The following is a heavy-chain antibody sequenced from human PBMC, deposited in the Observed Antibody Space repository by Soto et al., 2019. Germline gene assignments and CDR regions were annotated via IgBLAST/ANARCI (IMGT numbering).Heavy chain of an antibody. CDR3: ARGRSYGSGSYYPWFDP. CDR1: GYSISSGYY. CDR2: IYHSGST. V-gene: IGHV4-38-2*01. J-gene: IGHJ5*02. D-gene: IGHD3-10*01. Sequence: SETLSLTCAVSGYSISSGYYWGWIRQPPGKGLEWIGSIYHSGSTYYNPSLKSRVTISVDTSKNQFSLKLSSVTAADTAVYYCARGRSYGSGSYYPWFDPWGQGTLVTSPQ.